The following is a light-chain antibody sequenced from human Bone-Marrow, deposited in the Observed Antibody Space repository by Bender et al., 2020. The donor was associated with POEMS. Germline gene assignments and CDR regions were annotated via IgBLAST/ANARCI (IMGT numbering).Light chain of an antibody. CDR1: SSDVGGYNS. J-gene: IGLJ3*02. CDR3: CSYAGTYTWL. Sequence: QSALTQPRSVSGSPGQSVTISCTGTSSDVGGYNSVSWYQQHPGKAPQLMIYDVTKRPSGVPDRFSGSKSGNTASLTVSGLQAEDEADYYCCSYAGTYTWLFGGGTKLTVL. V-gene: IGLV2-11*01. CDR2: DVT.